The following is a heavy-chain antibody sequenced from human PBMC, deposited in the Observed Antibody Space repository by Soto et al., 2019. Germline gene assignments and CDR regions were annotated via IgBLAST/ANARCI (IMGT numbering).Heavy chain of an antibody. Sequence: SVKVSCKAPGGTFSSYAISWVRQAPGQGLEWMGGIIPIFGTANYAQKFQGRVTITADKSTSTAYMELSSLRSEDTAVYYCASYCSGGSCYSNWFDPWGQGTLVTVSS. CDR3: ASYCSGGSCYSNWFDP. D-gene: IGHD2-15*01. CDR2: IIPIFGTA. CDR1: GGTFSSYA. V-gene: IGHV1-69*06. J-gene: IGHJ5*02.